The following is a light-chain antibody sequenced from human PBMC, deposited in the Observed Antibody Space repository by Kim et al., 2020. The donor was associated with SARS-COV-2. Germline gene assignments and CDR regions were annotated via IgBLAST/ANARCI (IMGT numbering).Light chain of an antibody. CDR1: SSNIGAGYD. CDR3: QSYDSSLSGYV. CDR2: DNT. V-gene: IGLV1-40*01. J-gene: IGLJ1*01. Sequence: GFAISCTGSSSNIGAGYDVHWYQQLPGTAPKLLMYDNTNRPSGVPDRFSGSRSGTSASLAITGLQAEDEADYYCQSYDSSLSGYVFGTGTKVTVL.